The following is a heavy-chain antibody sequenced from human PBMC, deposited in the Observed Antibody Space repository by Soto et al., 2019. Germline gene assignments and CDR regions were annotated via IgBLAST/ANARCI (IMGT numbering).Heavy chain of an antibody. CDR1: GGTFSSYT. Sequence: SVKVSCKASGGTFSSYTISWVRQAPGQGLEWMGRIIPILGIANYAQKFQGRVTITADKSTSTAYMELSSLRSDDTAVYYCARDRGDGYNNYWGQGTLVTVSS. D-gene: IGHD3-10*01. V-gene: IGHV1-69*04. CDR3: ARDRGDGYNNY. CDR2: IIPILGIA. J-gene: IGHJ4*02.